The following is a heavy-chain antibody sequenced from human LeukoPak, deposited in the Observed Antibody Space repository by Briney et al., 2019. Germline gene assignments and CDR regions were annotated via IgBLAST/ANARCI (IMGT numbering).Heavy chain of an antibody. CDR2: INSDGSST. J-gene: IGHJ4*02. V-gene: IGHV3-74*01. D-gene: IGHD3-3*01. Sequence: PGGSLRLSCAASGFTFSSYWMHWVRQAPGKGLVWVSRINSDGSSTSYADSVKGRFTISRDNAKNTLYLQMNSLRAEDTAVYYCARDEDYDFWSGYYGYWGQGTLATVSS. CDR3: ARDEDYDFWSGYYGY. CDR1: GFTFSSYW.